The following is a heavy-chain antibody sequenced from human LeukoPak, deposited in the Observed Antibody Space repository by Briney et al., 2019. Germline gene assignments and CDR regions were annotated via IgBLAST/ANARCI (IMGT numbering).Heavy chain of an antibody. CDR3: ARATSGSYGAFDI. Sequence: SVKVSCKASGGTLSSYAISWVRQAPGQGLEWMGGIIPIFGTANYAQKFQGRVTITADESTSTAYMELSSLRSEDTAVYYCARATSGSYGAFDIWGQGTMVTVSS. CDR1: GGTLSSYA. V-gene: IGHV1-69*13. D-gene: IGHD1-26*01. J-gene: IGHJ3*02. CDR2: IIPIFGTA.